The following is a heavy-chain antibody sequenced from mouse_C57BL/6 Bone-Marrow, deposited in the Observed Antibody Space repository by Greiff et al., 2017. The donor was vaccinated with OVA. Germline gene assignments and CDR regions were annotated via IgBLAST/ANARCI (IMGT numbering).Heavy chain of an antibody. D-gene: IGHD2-1*01. CDR1: GYTFTDYY. CDR2: INPNNGGT. V-gene: IGHV1-26*01. Sequence: VQLQQSGPELVKPGASVKISCKASGYTFTDYYMNWVKQSHGKSLEWIGDINPNNGGTSYNQKFKGKATLTVDKSSSTAYMELRSLTSEDSAVYYCARGIYFGFAYWGQGTLVTVSA. J-gene: IGHJ3*01. CDR3: ARGIYFGFAY.